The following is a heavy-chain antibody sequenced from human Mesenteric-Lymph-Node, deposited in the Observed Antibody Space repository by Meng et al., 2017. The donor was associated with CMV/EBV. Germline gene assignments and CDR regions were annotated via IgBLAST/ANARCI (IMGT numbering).Heavy chain of an antibody. CDR1: GFTFSDYY. Sequence: GESLKISCAASGFTFSDYYMHWIRQAPGKGLEWVSYISNSGTIKHYADSVKGRFTMSRDNAGDSVYVQMDSLRAEDTAVYYCARLYIDGYNEDYYFDYWGQGTLVTVSS. CDR3: ARLYIDGYNEDYYFDY. V-gene: IGHV3-11*04. D-gene: IGHD5-24*01. CDR2: ISNSGTIK. J-gene: IGHJ4*02.